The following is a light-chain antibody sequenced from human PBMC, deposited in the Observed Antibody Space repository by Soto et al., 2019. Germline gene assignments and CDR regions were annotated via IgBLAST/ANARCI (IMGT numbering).Light chain of an antibody. CDR2: AVS. V-gene: IGKV1-39*01. Sequence: DIQMTQSPSSLSASVGDGITITCRASQSINNYLNWYQQKSGKAPKLLIYAVSNLHSGVPSRFSGSRSGTDFTLTISSLQPEDFATYFCQQSLTFGQGTKVEIK. J-gene: IGKJ1*01. CDR3: QQSLT. CDR1: QSINNY.